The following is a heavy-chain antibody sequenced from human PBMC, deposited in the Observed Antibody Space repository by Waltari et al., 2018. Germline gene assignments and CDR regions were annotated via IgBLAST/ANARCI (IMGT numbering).Heavy chain of an antibody. CDR3: ARSIVVRGYYFDY. CDR1: GFTFSSYA. V-gene: IGHV3-23*01. CDR2: IRGSGGST. D-gene: IGHD3-22*01. J-gene: IGHJ4*02. Sequence: EVQLLESGGGLVQPGGSLRLSCAASGFTFSSYAMSWVRQAPGKGLEWVSAIRGSGGSTYYADSGKGRFTISRDNSKNTLYLQMNSLRAEDTAVYYCARSIVVRGYYFDYWGQGTLVTVSS.